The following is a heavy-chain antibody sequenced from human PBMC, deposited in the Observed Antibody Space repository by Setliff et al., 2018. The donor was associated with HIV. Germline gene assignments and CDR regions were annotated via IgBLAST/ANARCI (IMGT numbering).Heavy chain of an antibody. Sequence: GSLRLSCAASGFTFDRYWMHWVRQAPGKGLVWVSRVNSDGSSKTYADSVKDRFTISRDNAKNTLYLQMNSLRAEDTGVYYCTKRTGNGWSHTDYWGHGTLVTVSS. J-gene: IGHJ4*01. CDR1: GFTFDRYW. V-gene: IGHV3-74*01. CDR2: VNSDGSSK. CDR3: TKRTGNGWSHTDY. D-gene: IGHD6-19*01.